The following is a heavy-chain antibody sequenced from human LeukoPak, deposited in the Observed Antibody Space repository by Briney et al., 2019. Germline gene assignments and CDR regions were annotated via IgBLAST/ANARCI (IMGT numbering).Heavy chain of an antibody. CDR2: ISGSGEYT. V-gene: IGHV3-23*01. J-gene: IGHJ4*02. Sequence: AGGSLRLSCAASGFTLSSFSMSWVRQAPGSGREWVSGISGSGEYTYYADSVKGRFTISRDNSKNTLYLQMNSLRVEDTAVYYCTNGSRRFVLSEYWGQGPLVTVSS. CDR1: GFTLSSFS. CDR3: TNGSRRFVLSEY. D-gene: IGHD3-3*01.